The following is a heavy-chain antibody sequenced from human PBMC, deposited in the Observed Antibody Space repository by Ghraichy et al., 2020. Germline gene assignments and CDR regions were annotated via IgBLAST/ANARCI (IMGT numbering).Heavy chain of an antibody. D-gene: IGHD2-21*01. CDR2: IYSGGDT. J-gene: IGHJ4*02. CDR1: GFTVSSNY. V-gene: IGHV3-53*01. Sequence: GGSLRLSCAASGFTVSSNYMSWVRQAPGKGLEWVSIIYSGGDTYYADSVKGRFTISRDKSKNTLYLQMNSLRAEDTAVYYCARDPFTAYCGGDCSPNDYWGQGTLVTVSS. CDR3: ARDPFTAYCGGDCSPNDY.